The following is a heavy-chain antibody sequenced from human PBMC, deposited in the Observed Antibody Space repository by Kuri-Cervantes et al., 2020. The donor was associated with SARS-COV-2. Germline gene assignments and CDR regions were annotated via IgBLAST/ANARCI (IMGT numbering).Heavy chain of an antibody. D-gene: IGHD2-8*01. CDR3: ATLPYCTNGVCYTYYYYYMDV. CDR2: IYTSGST. J-gene: IGHJ6*03. Sequence: SETLSLTCTVSGGSISSGSYYWSWIRQPAGKGLEWIGHIYTSGSTNYNPSPKSRVTISVDTSKNQFSLKLSSVTAADTAVYYCATLPYCTNGVCYTYYYYYMDVWGKGTTVTVSS. CDR1: GGSISSGSYY. V-gene: IGHV4-61*09.